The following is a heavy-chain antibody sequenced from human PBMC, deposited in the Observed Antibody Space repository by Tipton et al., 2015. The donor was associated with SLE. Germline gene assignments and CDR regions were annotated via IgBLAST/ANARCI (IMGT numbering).Heavy chain of an antibody. J-gene: IGHJ4*02. CDR1: GVTVSSNY. CDR2: IYSGGST. D-gene: IGHD6-19*01. Sequence: SLRLSCAASGVTVSSNYMSWVRQSPGKGLEWVSTIYSGGSTFYADSVRGRVTISRDNSKNTLSLQMNSLTAEDTAVYYCARGRRAEAGTSYSFDYWGQGTLVSVSS. V-gene: IGHV3-53*01. CDR3: ARGRRAEAGTSYSFDY.